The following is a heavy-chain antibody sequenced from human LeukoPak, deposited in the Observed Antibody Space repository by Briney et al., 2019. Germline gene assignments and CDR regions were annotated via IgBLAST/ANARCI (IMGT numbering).Heavy chain of an antibody. CDR2: IYYSGST. V-gene: IGHV4-59*12. D-gene: IGHD3-9*01. CDR1: GGSIRSYY. Sequence: SETLSLTCTVSGGSIRSYYWSWIRQPPGKGLEGMGYIYYSGSTNYNPSLKRRVTISVDTSKTHFSMKLSSVPAADTAVYYCARTQSLLRYFDWLPPRSNWFDPWGQGTLVTVSS. CDR3: ARTQSLLRYFDWLPPRSNWFDP. J-gene: IGHJ5*02.